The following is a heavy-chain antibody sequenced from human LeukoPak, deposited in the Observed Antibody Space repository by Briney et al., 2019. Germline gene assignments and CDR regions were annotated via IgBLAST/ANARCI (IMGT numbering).Heavy chain of an antibody. CDR3: ARGRLSTVVSPLWD. CDR1: GYTFISYY. V-gene: IGHV1-46*01. J-gene: IGHJ4*02. CDR2: INPSGGST. D-gene: IGHD4-23*01. Sequence: ASVKLSCKAFGYTFISYYMNWVRQAPGQGLEWMGIINPSGGSTSYAQKCQGRVTMTRDTSTSTVYMELSSLRSEDTAVYYCARGRLSTVVSPLWDWGQGTLVTVSS.